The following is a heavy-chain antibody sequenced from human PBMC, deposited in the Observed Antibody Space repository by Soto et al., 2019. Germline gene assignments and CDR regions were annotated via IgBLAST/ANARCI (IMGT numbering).Heavy chain of an antibody. CDR2: ISGSGST. J-gene: IGHJ4*02. Sequence: HGWSLRIACAASGYTFNSYAMTWWRKTPGKGLEWVSAISGSGSTFYADSVKGRFTISRDNYKNTLYLQMNSLRAEDTAVYYCAKEKDCDYVWASYRYTFDYSGQGTLVTVSS. CDR3: AKEKDCDYVWASYRYTFDY. CDR1: GYTFNSYA. V-gene: IGHV3-23*01. D-gene: IGHD3-16*02.